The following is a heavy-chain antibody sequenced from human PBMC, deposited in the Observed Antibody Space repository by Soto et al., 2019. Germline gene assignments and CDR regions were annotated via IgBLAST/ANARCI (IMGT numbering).Heavy chain of an antibody. Sequence: EVQLVESGGDLVKPGGSLRLSCAASGFTFTNAWMNWVRQAPGKGLEWVGRIKSKTDGGTTDYAAPVKGRFTISRDDSKNTLYLQMNRLKIEDTAVYYCSTPPGSYYSQFDYWGHGTLVTVSS. J-gene: IGHJ4*01. CDR2: IKSKTDGGTT. D-gene: IGHD1-26*01. CDR1: GFTFTNAW. CDR3: STPPGSYYSQFDY. V-gene: IGHV3-15*07.